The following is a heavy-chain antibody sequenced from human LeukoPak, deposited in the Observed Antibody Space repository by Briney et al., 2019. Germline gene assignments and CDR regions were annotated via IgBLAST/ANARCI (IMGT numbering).Heavy chain of an antibody. V-gene: IGHV3-30*03. D-gene: IGHD3-10*01. CDR3: ARDLSPVVRASPMGY. J-gene: IGHJ4*02. CDR1: GFTFTNYG. CDR2: ITYDGYYK. Sequence: GTSLRLSCAASGFTFTNYGMHWVRQAPGKGLEWVALITYDGYYKYYSDSVKGRFTISSDTSKNTLYLQMNSLRAEDTAVYYCARDLSPVVRASPMGYWGQGTPVTDSS.